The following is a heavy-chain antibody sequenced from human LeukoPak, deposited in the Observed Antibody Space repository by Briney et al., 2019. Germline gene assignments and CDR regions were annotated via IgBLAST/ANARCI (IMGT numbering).Heavy chain of an antibody. Sequence: PSETLSLTCTVSGGSISSYYWSWIRQPPGKGLEWIGYIYTSGSTNYNPSLKSRVTISVDTSKNQFSLKLSSVTPADTAVYYCARLDTGSTKYSSSSTNDYYYMDVWGKGTTVTVSS. CDR2: IYTSGST. CDR3: ARLDTGSTKYSSSSTNDYYYMDV. D-gene: IGHD6-6*01. V-gene: IGHV4-4*09. CDR1: GGSISSYY. J-gene: IGHJ6*03.